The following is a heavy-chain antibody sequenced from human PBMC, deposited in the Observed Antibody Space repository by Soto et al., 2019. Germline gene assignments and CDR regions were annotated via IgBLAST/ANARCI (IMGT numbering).Heavy chain of an antibody. CDR1: GFTFTTYW. J-gene: IGHJ5*02. D-gene: IGHD3-10*01. CDR3: VRGGHGSGSYLGSS. V-gene: IGHV3-7*03. Sequence: EEQLVESGGGLAQPGGSLRLSCVASGFTFTTYWMSWVRQAPGKGLEWVANIRQDGGAQYYVDSVKGRFTISRYNAKNSVYLQMDSLRVEETAVYYCVRGGHGSGSYLGSSWGQGILVTVSS. CDR2: IRQDGGAQ.